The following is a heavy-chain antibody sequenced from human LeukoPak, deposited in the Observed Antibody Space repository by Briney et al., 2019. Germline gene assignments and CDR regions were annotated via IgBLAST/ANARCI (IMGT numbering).Heavy chain of an antibody. Sequence: SETLSLTCTVSGGSISSYYWSWIRQPPGKGLEWIGYIYYSGSTNYNPSLKSRVTISVDTSKNQFSLKLSSVTAADTAVYYCARDSAGGYSYGNWFDPWGQGTLVTVSS. CDR1: GGSISSYY. D-gene: IGHD5-18*01. CDR2: IYYSGST. CDR3: ARDSAGGYSYGNWFDP. J-gene: IGHJ5*02. V-gene: IGHV4-59*01.